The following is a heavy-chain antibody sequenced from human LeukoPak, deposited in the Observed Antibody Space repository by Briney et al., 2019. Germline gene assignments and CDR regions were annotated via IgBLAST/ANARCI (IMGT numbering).Heavy chain of an antibody. CDR1: GFTFSSYA. D-gene: IGHD1-26*01. CDR2: IKQDGSEK. CDR3: ARSLVGASY. Sequence: GGSLRLSCAASGFTFSSYAMHWVRQAPGKGLEWVANIKQDGSEKNYVDSVKGRFTISRDNAKNSLYLQMNSLRAEDTAVYYCARSLVGASYWGQGTLVTVSS. J-gene: IGHJ4*02. V-gene: IGHV3-7*03.